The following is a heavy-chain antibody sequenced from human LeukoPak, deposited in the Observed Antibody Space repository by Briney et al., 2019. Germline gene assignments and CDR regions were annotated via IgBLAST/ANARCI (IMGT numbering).Heavy chain of an antibody. D-gene: IGHD6-13*01. CDR3: AKEWKSSSSWYQYYFDS. CDR2: LSCSGDRS. J-gene: IGHJ4*02. Sequence: GGALRLSCAASGFTFNYAMRWVRQAPGKGLGWGSALSCSGDRSYYPDSVKGRFSNSRDNSKNTLYLQMDSLRAEDTAIYYCAKEWKSSSSWYQYYFDSWGQGTLVTVSS. V-gene: IGHV3-23*01. CDR1: GFTFNYA.